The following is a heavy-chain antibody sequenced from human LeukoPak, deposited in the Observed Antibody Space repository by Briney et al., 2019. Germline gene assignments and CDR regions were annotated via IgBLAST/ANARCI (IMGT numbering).Heavy chain of an antibody. J-gene: IGHJ5*02. V-gene: IGHV4-38-2*02. D-gene: IGHD3/OR15-3a*01. CDR3: ARVSPIWTGTNWFDP. CDR2: IYHSGST. Sequence: SETLSLTCTVSGYSISSGYYWGWIRQPPGKGLEWIGSIYHSGSTYYNPSLKSRVTISVDTSKHQFSLKLSSVTAADTAVYYCARVSPIWTGTNWFDPWGQGTLVTVSS. CDR1: GYSISSGYY.